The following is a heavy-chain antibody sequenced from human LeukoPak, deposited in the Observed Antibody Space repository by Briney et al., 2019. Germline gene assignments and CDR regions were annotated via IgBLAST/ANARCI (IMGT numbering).Heavy chain of an antibody. CDR2: FNHGGNT. CDR3: STDRDLRWFYF. J-gene: IGHJ4*02. V-gene: IGHV4-39*07. D-gene: IGHD2-21*01. Sequence: SETLSLTCTVSDDSAYSSGFYWGWIRQPPGKGLEWIGSFNHGGNTYYNPSLKSRVTISGDTYKKQFSLKLSSVTAADTAVYYCSTDRDLRWFYFWGQGTLVTVSS. CDR1: DDSAYSSGFY.